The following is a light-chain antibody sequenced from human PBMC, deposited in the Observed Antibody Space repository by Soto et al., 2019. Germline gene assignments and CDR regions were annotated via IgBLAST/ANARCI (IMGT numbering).Light chain of an antibody. Sequence: IPVSQSPSILSASVGDRVTITCRTSQGVMNSFAWYQQKSGKAPRLLIYSISSLKSGVPSRFSGSGSGAEFTLTISSLQPEDFATYFCQQLYTYPHTFGLGTQLQI. V-gene: IGKV1-9*01. CDR3: QQLYTYPHT. CDR2: SIS. CDR1: QGVMNS. J-gene: IGKJ2*01.